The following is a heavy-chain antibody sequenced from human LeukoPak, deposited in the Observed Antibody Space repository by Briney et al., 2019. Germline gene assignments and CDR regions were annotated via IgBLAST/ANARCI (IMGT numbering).Heavy chain of an antibody. J-gene: IGHJ5*02. D-gene: IGHD3-22*01. Sequence: PGESLKISCKGSGYTFSTYWIGWVRQMPGKGLEWLGIIYPGDSATRYSPSFQGQVTISADKSIATAYLQWSSLKASDTAMYYCARQAPAYYYDSSGAPGDNWFDPWGQGTLVTVSS. CDR2: IYPGDSAT. V-gene: IGHV5-51*01. CDR1: GYTFSTYW. CDR3: ARQAPAYYYDSSGAPGDNWFDP.